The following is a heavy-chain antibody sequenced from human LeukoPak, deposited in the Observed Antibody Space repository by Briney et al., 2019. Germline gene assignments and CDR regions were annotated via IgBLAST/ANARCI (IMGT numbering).Heavy chain of an antibody. CDR3: ARVQQLALGI. Sequence: PGGSLRLSCAASGFTFSSYWMHWVRQAPGKGLEWVSSISSTSSYIYYADSVKGRFTISRDNAKNSLYLQMNSLRAEDTAVYYCARVQQLALGIWGQGTLVTVSS. V-gene: IGHV3-21*01. J-gene: IGHJ4*02. D-gene: IGHD6-13*01. CDR2: ISSTSSYI. CDR1: GFTFSSYW.